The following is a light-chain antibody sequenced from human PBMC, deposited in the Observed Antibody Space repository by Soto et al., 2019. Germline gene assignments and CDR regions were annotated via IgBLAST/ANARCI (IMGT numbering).Light chain of an antibody. CDR2: DNN. V-gene: IGLV1-51*01. Sequence: QSVLTQPPSVSAAPGQKVTISCSGSSSNIGNNYVSWYQQLPGTAPKLLIYDNNKRPSGIPDRFSGSKSGTSATLGITGLQTGDEADYYCGTWDSSLSLVVFGGGTKLTGL. CDR1: SSNIGNNY. CDR3: GTWDSSLSLVV. J-gene: IGLJ2*01.